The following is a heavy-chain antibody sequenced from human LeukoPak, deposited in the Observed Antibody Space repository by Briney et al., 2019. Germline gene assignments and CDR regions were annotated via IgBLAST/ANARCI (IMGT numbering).Heavy chain of an antibody. Sequence: SETLSLTCAVYGGSFSNLYWSWIHQPPGKGLEWIGEINHRGSTTYNPSLKSRVTISVDTSKNQFSLKLSSVTAADTAVYYCSRGVTPIDSYYFDYWGQGTLVTVSS. V-gene: IGHV4-34*03. CDR2: INHRGST. CDR1: GGSFSNLY. J-gene: IGHJ4*02. D-gene: IGHD3-10*01. CDR3: SRGVTPIDSYYFDY.